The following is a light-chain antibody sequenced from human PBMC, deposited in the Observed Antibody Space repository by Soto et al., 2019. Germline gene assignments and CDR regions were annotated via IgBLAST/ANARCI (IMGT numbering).Light chain of an antibody. CDR3: QQYNNWRT. CDR1: QSVSSN. J-gene: IGKJ1*01. Sequence: EVVLTQAYATLSEFPGERATLSCRASQSVSSNLAWYQQKPGQAPRLLIYGASTRATGIPARFSGSGSGTEFTLTISSLQSEDFAVYYCQQYNNWRTFGQGTKVDNK. V-gene: IGKV3-15*01. CDR2: GAS.